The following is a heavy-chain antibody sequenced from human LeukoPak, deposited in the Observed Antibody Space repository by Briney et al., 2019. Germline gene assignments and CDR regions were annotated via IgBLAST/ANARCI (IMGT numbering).Heavy chain of an antibody. CDR1: GGSISSSSYY. V-gene: IGHV4-39*01. CDR3: ARQRWLQILGY. CDR2: IYYSGST. J-gene: IGHJ4*02. D-gene: IGHD5-24*01. Sequence: SETLSLTCTVSGGSISSSSYYWGWIRQPPGKGLEWIGSIYYSGSTYYNPSLKSRVTISVDTSKNQFSLKLSSVTAADTAVYYCARQRWLQILGYWGQGTLVTVSS.